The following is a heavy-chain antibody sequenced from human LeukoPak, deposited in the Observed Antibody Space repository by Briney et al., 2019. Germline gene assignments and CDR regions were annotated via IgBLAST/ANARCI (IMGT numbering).Heavy chain of an antibody. CDR2: INHSGST. Sequence: PSETLSLTCAVYGGSFSGYYWSWIRQPPGKGLEWIGEINHSGSTNYNPSLKSRVTISVDTSKNQFSLKLSSVTAADTAVYYCARERPDTVTTFFDYWGQGTLVTVSS. J-gene: IGHJ4*02. CDR3: ARERPDTVTTFFDY. D-gene: IGHD4-17*01. CDR1: GGSFSGYY. V-gene: IGHV4-34*01.